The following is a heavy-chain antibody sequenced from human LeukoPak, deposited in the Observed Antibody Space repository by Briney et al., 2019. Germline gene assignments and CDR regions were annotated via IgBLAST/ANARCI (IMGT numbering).Heavy chain of an antibody. J-gene: IGHJ4*02. V-gene: IGHV3-48*01. Sequence: PGGSLRLSCVASEFTFTRHGMNWVRQAPGKGLEWISFIDIWSSPTYYADSVKGRFTISRDNAKNSIFLQLNSLRVEDTAVYYCARDRGTSLVGADFDSWGQGTLVTVSS. CDR3: ARDRGTSLVGADFDS. CDR2: IDIWSSPT. CDR1: EFTFTRHG. D-gene: IGHD1-26*01.